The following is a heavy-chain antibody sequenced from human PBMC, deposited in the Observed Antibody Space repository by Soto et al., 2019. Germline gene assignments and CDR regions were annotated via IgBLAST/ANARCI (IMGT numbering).Heavy chain of an antibody. D-gene: IGHD2-2*01. CDR3: AGTSLVLVPGGMAVDY. CDR2: IIPMFGTP. J-gene: IGHJ4*02. CDR1: GGTFSTYS. Sequence: QVQVVQSGAEVKKPGSSVKVSCKASGGTFSTYSTSWVRQAPGQGLEWMGGIIPMFGTPNYAQKFQGRVTSTAGASPTSAYMELRSLGSDDTAVDYCAGTSLVLVPGGMAVDYWGQGTLVTVSS. V-gene: IGHV1-69*12.